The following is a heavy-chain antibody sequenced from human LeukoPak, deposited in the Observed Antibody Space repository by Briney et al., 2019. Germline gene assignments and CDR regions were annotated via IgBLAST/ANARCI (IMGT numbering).Heavy chain of an antibody. J-gene: IGHJ4*02. D-gene: IGHD3-16*02. CDR2: ISYDGSNK. CDR1: GFTFSSYA. Sequence: GRSLRLSCAASGFTFSSYAMHWVRQAPGKGLEWVAVISYDGSNKYYADSVKGRFTISRDNSKNTLYLQMNSLRAEDTAVYYCARRWEGRIMVTFGGVIGPFDYWGQGTLVTVSS. V-gene: IGHV3-30-3*01. CDR3: ARRWEGRIMVTFGGVIGPFDY.